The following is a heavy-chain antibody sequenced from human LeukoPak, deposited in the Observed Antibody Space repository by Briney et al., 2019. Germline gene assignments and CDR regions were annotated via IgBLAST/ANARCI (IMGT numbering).Heavy chain of an antibody. CDR2: IKDDGRQK. Sequence: GGSLRLSCAPSGFTFSRYWMTWVRQTPEKGLEWVASIKDDGRQKYYVDSVKGRFTVSRDNAKNSAYLQMDSLRAEDTALYYWGRAARRVFDTGGRETLVPVP. V-gene: IGHV3-7*01. J-gene: IGHJ2*01. CDR1: GFTFSRYW. D-gene: IGHD3-9*01. CDR3: GRAARRVFDT.